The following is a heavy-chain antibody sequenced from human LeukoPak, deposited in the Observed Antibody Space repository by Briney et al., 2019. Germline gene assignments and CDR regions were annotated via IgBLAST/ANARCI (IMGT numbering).Heavy chain of an antibody. V-gene: IGHV3-30*04. Sequence: GGSLRLTCEVSGCSVGGYALHWVRQAPGKGLEWVAVISFDGSQKYYADSVKGRFTTSRDTYKNTLFLQMDSLSGEDTGFYYCARSDRGDYNFDYWGQGTLVTVSS. CDR1: GCSVGGYA. D-gene: IGHD4-17*01. CDR3: ARSDRGDYNFDY. CDR2: ISFDGSQK. J-gene: IGHJ4*02.